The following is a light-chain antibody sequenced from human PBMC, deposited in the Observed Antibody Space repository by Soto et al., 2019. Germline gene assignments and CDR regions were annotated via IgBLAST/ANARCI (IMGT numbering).Light chain of an antibody. J-gene: IGKJ1*01. CDR3: QQYGSSPTWT. CDR1: QSVSSNY. Sequence: EIVMTQSPATLSVSPGERATLSCRASQSVSSNYLAWYQQKPGQAPRLLIYGASSRATGIPDRFSGSGSGTDFTLTISRLEPEDFAVYYCQQYGSSPTWTFGQGTKV. V-gene: IGKV3-20*01. CDR2: GAS.